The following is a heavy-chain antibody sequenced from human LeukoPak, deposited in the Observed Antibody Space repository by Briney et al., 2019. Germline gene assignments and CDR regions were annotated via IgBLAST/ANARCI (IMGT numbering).Heavy chain of an antibody. CDR2: LYSGGST. CDR3: ARELWFGSSYYFDS. Sequence: GGSLRLSCAASGFTVSSNYMSWVRQAPGKGLEWVSVLYSGGSTYYADSVKGRFTISRDNSKNTLYLQMNSLRAEDTAVYYCARELWFGSSYYFDSWGQGTLVTVSS. J-gene: IGHJ4*02. V-gene: IGHV3-66*01. CDR1: GFTVSSNY. D-gene: IGHD3-10*01.